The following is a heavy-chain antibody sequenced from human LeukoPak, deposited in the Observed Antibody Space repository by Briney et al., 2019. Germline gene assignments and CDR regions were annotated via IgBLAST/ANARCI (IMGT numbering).Heavy chain of an antibody. J-gene: IGHJ6*03. CDR3: ARDFENLYGSGSSETYYYYYYMDV. D-gene: IGHD3-10*01. CDR2: IYYSGST. CDR1: GGSISSSSYY. V-gene: IGHV4-39*02. Sequence: PSETLSLTCTVSGGSISSSSYYWGWIRQPPGKGLEWIGSIYYSGSTYYNPSLKSRVTISVDTSKNQFSLKLSSVTAADTAVYYCARDFENLYGSGSSETYYYYYYMDVWGKGTTVTVSS.